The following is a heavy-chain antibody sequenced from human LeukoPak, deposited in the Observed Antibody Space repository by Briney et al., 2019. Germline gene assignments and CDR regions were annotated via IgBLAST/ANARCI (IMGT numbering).Heavy chain of an antibody. V-gene: IGHV1-69*04. D-gene: IGHD5-18*01. Sequence: ASVKVSFKTSGGTFSSSAITWVRQAPGQGLEWMGRIIPVLNITTYAQKFQGIVTITADTSTSTVYMELSSLRSEETAVYYCARDQGLTAPPPYGLDVWGQGTTVIVSS. J-gene: IGHJ6*02. CDR2: IIPVLNIT. CDR3: ARDQGLTAPPPYGLDV. CDR1: GGTFSSSA.